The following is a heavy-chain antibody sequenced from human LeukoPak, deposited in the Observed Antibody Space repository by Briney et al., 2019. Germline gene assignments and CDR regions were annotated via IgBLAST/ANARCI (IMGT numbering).Heavy chain of an antibody. CDR1: GFTLSNAG. CDR3: TTEDVVVVILDY. V-gene: IGHV3-15*01. Sequence: PGGSLRLSCAASGFTLSNAGMSWVRQAPGKGLEWVGRIKSKTDGGTTDYAAPVKGRFTISRDDSKNTLDLQMNSLKTEDTAVYYCTTEDVVVVILDYWGQGTLVTVSS. J-gene: IGHJ4*02. CDR2: IKSKTDGGTT. D-gene: IGHD2-15*01.